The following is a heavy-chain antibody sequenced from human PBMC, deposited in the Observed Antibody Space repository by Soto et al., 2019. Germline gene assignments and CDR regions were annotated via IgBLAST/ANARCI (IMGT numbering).Heavy chain of an antibody. Sequence: QLQLQESGPGLLKPSETLSLTCSVSGASTSSTIHYWGWIRQPPGKGLEWLGSLSHSGNTHYNPSLKSRLIISADNSKNPFSLTLTTVTPADTAVYFCARHMDYNILTGYFDWGQGTLVTVSS. CDR1: GASTSSTIHY. V-gene: IGHV4-39*01. CDR3: ARHMDYNILTGYFD. CDR2: LSHSGNT. J-gene: IGHJ4*02. D-gene: IGHD3-9*01.